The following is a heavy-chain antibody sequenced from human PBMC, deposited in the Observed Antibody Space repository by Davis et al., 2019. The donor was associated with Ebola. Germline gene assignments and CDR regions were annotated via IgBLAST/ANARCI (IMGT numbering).Heavy chain of an antibody. CDR1: GYTFTGYY. CDR3: ARDAWYYDSSGYCPDY. D-gene: IGHD3-22*01. V-gene: IGHV1-2*02. Sequence: ASVKVSCKASGYTFTGYYMHWVRQAPGQGPEWMGWINPNSGGTNYAQKFQGRVTMTRDTSISTAYMELSRLRSDDTAVYYCARDAWYYDSSGYCPDYWGQGTLVTVSS. J-gene: IGHJ4*02. CDR2: INPNSGGT.